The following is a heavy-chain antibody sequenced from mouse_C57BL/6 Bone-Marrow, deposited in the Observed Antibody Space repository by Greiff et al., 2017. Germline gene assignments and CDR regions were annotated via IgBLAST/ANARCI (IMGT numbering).Heavy chain of an antibody. V-gene: IGHV8-12*01. Sequence: QVTLKECGPGILQSSQTLSLTCSFSGFSLSTSGMGVSWIRQPSGKGLEWLAHIYWDDDKRYNPSLKSRLTISKDTSRNHVYLTITSVDTADTATYYCARNNYGAMDYWGQGTSVTVSS. CDR2: IYWDDDK. J-gene: IGHJ4*01. CDR1: GFSLSTSGMG. CDR3: ARNNYGAMDY.